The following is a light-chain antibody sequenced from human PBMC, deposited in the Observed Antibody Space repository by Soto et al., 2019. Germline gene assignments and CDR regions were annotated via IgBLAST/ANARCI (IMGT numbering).Light chain of an antibody. J-gene: IGKJ4*01. CDR1: PSVSSF. Sequence: EIVLTQSPATLSLSPGERATLSCRASPSVSSFLAWYQQKPGQAPRLLIYDTSNRATDIPARFSGSGSGTDFTLTISSLEPEDFAVYYCQQRSNRLLTFGGGTKVEIK. CDR2: DTS. CDR3: QQRSNRLLT. V-gene: IGKV3-11*01.